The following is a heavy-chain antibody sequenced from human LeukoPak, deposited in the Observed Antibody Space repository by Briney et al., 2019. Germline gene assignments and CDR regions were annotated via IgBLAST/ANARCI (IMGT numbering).Heavy chain of an antibody. CDR1: GNTFSTYY. CDR2: LNPSGGNI. V-gene: IGHV1-46*01. Sequence: GASVKDSCEASGNTFSTYYMHWVRQAPRQRLEWMGILNPSGGNISYAQKLQSRVTLTRDTFPSTVYIELSSLRSEDTAVYYCARDRERGVVPAAILSGGGYGMDVWGQGTTVTVSS. CDR3: ARDRERGVVPAAILSGGGYGMDV. J-gene: IGHJ6*02. D-gene: IGHD2-2*02.